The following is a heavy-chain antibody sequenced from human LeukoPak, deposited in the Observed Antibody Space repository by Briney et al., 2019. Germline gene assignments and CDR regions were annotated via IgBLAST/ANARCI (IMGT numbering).Heavy chain of an antibody. Sequence: SETLSLTCTVSVGSLSSSTYYWGWIRQPPGKGLEWIGSIYYSGSTYYNPSLKSRVTISVDTSKNQFSLKLNSVTAADTAVYYCATPYSGGYHGLDIWGQGTMVTVSS. D-gene: IGHD1-26*01. J-gene: IGHJ3*02. CDR3: ATPYSGGYHGLDI. V-gene: IGHV4-39*01. CDR2: IYYSGST. CDR1: VGSLSSSTYY.